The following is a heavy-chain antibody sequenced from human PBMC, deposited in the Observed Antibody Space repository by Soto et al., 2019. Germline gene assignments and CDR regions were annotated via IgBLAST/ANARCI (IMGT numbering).Heavy chain of an antibody. CDR2: ISSSSSYI. CDR3: ARDRGATFGGVIVKVGAFDI. D-gene: IGHD3-16*02. J-gene: IGHJ3*02. V-gene: IGHV3-21*01. CDR1: GFTFSSYS. Sequence: GGSLRLSCAASGFTFSSYSMNWVRQAPGKGLEWVSSISSSSSYIYYADSVKGRFTISRDNAKNSLYLQMNSLRAEDTAVYYCARDRGATFGGVIVKVGAFDIWGQGTMVTVSS.